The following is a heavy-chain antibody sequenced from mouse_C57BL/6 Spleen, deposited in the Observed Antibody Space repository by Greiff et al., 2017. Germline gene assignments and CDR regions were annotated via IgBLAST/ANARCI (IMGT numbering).Heavy chain of an antibody. V-gene: IGHV3-5*01. CDR1: GISITTGNYR. J-gene: IGHJ2*01. CDR2: IYYSGTI. CDR3: ARDRGSSGCDY. Sequence: DVKLVESGPGLVKPSQTVFLTCTVTGISITTGNYRWSWIRQFPGNKLEWIGYIYYSGTITYNPSLTRRTTITSDTPKNQFFLAMNSVSAEDTATYYCARDRGSSGCDYWGQGTTLTVSS. D-gene: IGHD3-2*02.